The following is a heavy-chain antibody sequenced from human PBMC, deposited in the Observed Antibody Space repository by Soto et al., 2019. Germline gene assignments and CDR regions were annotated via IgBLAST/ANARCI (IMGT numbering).Heavy chain of an antibody. CDR2: IYYSGST. V-gene: IGHV4-30-4*01. Sequence: SETLSLTCTVSGGSISSGDYYWSWIRQPPGKGLEWTGYIYYSGSTYYNPSLKSRVTISVDTSKNQFSLKLSSVTAADTAVYYCASVSYFNAFDYWGQGTLVTVSS. CDR3: ASVSYFNAFDY. CDR1: GGSISSGDYY. J-gene: IGHJ4*02. D-gene: IGHD3-9*01.